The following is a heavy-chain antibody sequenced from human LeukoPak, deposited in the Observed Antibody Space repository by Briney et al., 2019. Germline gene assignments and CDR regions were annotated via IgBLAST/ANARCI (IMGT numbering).Heavy chain of an antibody. Sequence: GASVKVSCKASGYTFTGSYMHWVRQAPGQGLEWMGWINPNSGGTNYAQKFQGGVTMTRDTSVSTVYMELSRLRSDDTAVYYCARDKSDLVGATTLDYWGQGTLVSVSS. D-gene: IGHD1-26*01. CDR2: INPNSGGT. V-gene: IGHV1-2*02. CDR3: ARDKSDLVGATTLDY. CDR1: GYTFTGSY. J-gene: IGHJ4*02.